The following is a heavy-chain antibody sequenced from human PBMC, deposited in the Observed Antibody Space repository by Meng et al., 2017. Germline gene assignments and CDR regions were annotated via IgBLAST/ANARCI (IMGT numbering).Heavy chain of an antibody. CDR3: ARVSSGSDLSAFDI. J-gene: IGHJ3*02. Sequence: VQLVQSGAEVKKPGSSVKVSCKASGGTFSSYSITWVRQAPGQRLEWMGRIIPMLGIANYAQKFQGRVTITADKSTSTGYMELSSLRSEDTAVYYCARVSSGSDLSAFDIWGQGTMVTVSS. D-gene: IGHD5-12*01. V-gene: IGHV1-69*02. CDR2: IIPMLGIA. CDR1: GGTFSSYS.